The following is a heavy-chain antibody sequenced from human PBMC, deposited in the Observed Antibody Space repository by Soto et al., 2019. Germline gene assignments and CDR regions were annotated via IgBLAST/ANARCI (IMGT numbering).Heavy chain of an antibody. CDR2: IHHSGST. V-gene: IGHV4-4*02. CDR1: GGSISSDNW. D-gene: IGHD2-2*01. Sequence: QVQLQESGPGLVKPSGTLSLTCDVSGGSISSDNWWSWVHQPPGKGLEWIGEIHHSGSTNHNPSLQSRVTTSLDKSKKQFSLKLTSVTAADTAMYYCARGYPFDIWSQGTMVTVSS. CDR3: ARGYPFDI. J-gene: IGHJ3*02.